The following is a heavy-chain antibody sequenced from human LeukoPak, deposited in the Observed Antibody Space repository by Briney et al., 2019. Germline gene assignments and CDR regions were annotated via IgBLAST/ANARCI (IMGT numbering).Heavy chain of an antibody. CDR1: GFTFSSYS. Sequence: GGSLRLSCAASGFTFSSYSMNWVRQAPGKGLEWVSSISSSSSYIYYADSVKGRFTISRDNAKNSLYLQMNSLRAEDTAVHYCATYSSLNRREFQYWGQGTLLTVSS. V-gene: IGHV3-21*01. CDR2: ISSSSSYI. D-gene: IGHD3-22*01. J-gene: IGHJ1*01. CDR3: ATYSSLNRREFQY.